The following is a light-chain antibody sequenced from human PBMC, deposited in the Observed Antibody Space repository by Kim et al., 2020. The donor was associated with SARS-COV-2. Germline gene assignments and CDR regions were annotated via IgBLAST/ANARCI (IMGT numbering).Light chain of an antibody. J-gene: IGLJ1*01. CDR3: QAWDTSSACV. V-gene: IGLV3-1*01. CDR2: QDT. CDR1: SLGGKY. Sequence: VSPGQTASILCSGDSLGGKYISWYQHKPGQSPVLVIYQDTKRPSGIPERFSGSNSGNTATLTISGTQTMDEADYYCQAWDTSSACVFGTGTKVTVL.